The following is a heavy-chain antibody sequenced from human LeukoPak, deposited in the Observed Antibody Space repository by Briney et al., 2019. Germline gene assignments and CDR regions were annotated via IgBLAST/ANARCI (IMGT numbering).Heavy chain of an antibody. CDR3: ARDGCPTTKSGCVGNWFDP. CDR1: GGSISSYY. J-gene: IGHJ5*02. Sequence: SETLSLTCTVSGGSISSYYWSWIRQPPGNGLEWIGYMYYSGSTNYNPSLKSRLTISVDTSKNQFSLRLSSVTAADTAVYYCARDGCPTTKSGCVGNWFDPWGQGTLVTVSS. V-gene: IGHV4-59*01. CDR2: MYYSGST. D-gene: IGHD1-26*01.